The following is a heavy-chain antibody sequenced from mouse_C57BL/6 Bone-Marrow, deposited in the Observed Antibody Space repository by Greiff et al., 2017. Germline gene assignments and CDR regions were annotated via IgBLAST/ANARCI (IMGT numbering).Heavy chain of an antibody. CDR2: INPYNGDT. V-gene: IGHV1-20*01. CDR1: GYSFTGYF. D-gene: IGHD2-4*01. CDR3: AENYDYDVYFDV. Sequence: EVMLVESGPELVKPGDSVKISCKASGYSFTGYFMNWVMQSHGKSLEWIGRINPYNGDTFYNQKFKGKATLTVDTSSSTAHMELRSLTSEDSAVYYCAENYDYDVYFDVWGTGTTVTVSS. J-gene: IGHJ1*03.